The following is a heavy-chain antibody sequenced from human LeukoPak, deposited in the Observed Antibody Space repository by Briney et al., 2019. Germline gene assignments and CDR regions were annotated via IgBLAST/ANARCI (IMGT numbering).Heavy chain of an antibody. V-gene: IGHV4-4*07. J-gene: IGHJ4*02. CDR1: GGSISSYY. D-gene: IGHD3-22*01. Sequence: SETLSLTCTVSGGSISSYYWSWIRQPAGKGLEWIGRIYTSGSTNYNPSLKSRVTMSVDTSKNQISLKLRSVTAADTAVYYCARDVVDSGGYYYVYLDYWGQGTQVTVSS. CDR2: IYTSGST. CDR3: ARDVVDSGGYYYVYLDY.